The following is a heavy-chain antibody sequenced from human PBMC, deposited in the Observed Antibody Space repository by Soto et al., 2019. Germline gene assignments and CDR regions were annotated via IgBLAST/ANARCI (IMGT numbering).Heavy chain of an antibody. D-gene: IGHD5-12*01. CDR1: GFTFSNYW. CDR2: IKQDGTEK. V-gene: IGHV3-7*01. J-gene: IGHJ4*02. CDR3: ASVAI. Sequence: EVQLWEFGGGLVQPGGSLRLSCAASGFTFSNYWMSWVRQAPGKGLEWVANIKQDGTEKNYVDSVRGRFTISRDNAKNSLDLQMNSLTAEDTAVYYCASVAIWGQGTLVTVSS.